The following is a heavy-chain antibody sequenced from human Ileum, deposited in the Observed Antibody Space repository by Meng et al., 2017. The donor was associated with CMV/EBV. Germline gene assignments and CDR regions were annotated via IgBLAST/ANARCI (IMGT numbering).Heavy chain of an antibody. CDR2: IDSYGSSA. Sequence: SCGAAGFTFGGCWMHWVRQTPGKGPEWVANIDSYGSSATYADSVKGRFTISRDNTENMLYLHMNNLRAEDTAVYYCAGVYTPRQIPYWGQGTLVTVSS. CDR3: AGVYTPRQIPY. V-gene: IGHV3-74*03. CDR1: GFTFGGCW. D-gene: IGHD3-16*01. J-gene: IGHJ4*02.